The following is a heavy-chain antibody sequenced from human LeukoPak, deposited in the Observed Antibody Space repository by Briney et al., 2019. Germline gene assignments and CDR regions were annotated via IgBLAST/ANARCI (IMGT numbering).Heavy chain of an antibody. CDR3: ARGNCGGDCYSINYYYGMDV. D-gene: IGHD2-21*02. Sequence: PSETLSLTCTVSGGSISSYYWSWIRQPPGKGLEWIGHIYYSGSTNYNPSLKSRVTISVDTSKNQFSLKLSSVAAADTAVYYCARGNCGGDCYSINYYYGMDVWGQGTTVTVSS. V-gene: IGHV4-59*01. J-gene: IGHJ6*02. CDR1: GGSISSYY. CDR2: IYYSGST.